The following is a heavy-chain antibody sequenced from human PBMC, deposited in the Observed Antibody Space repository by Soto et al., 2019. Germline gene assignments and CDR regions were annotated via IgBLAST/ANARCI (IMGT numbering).Heavy chain of an antibody. V-gene: IGHV1-69*06. CDR1: GGTFSSYA. CDR3: ARDASPVLRFLEWPPRGSDP. D-gene: IGHD3-3*01. J-gene: IGHJ5*02. Sequence: SVKVSCKASGGTFSSYAISWVRQAPGQGLEWMGGIIPIFGTANYAQKFQGRVTITADKSTSTAYMELSSLRSEDTAVYYCARDASPVLRFLEWPPRGSDPPGQVTLVTVSP. CDR2: IIPIFGTA.